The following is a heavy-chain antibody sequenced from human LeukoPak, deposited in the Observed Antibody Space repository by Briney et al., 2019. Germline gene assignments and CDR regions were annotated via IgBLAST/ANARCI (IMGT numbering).Heavy chain of an antibody. CDR2: IHYSGNT. CDR3: ARQYDYGDYFDY. CDR1: GGSISSNSYY. Sequence: SETLSLTCTVSGGSISSNSYYWGWIRQPPGKGLEWIGNIHYSGNTHYNPSLKSRVTISVDTSKNQFSLKMTSVTAADTAVYYCARQYDYGDYFDYWGQGTLVTVSS. V-gene: IGHV4-39*07. J-gene: IGHJ4*02. D-gene: IGHD4-17*01.